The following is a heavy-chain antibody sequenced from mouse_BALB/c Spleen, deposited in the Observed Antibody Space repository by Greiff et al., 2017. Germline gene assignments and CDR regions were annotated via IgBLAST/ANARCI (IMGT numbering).Heavy chain of an antibody. Sequence: QVQLKESGPDLVAPSQSLSITCTVSGFSLTSYGVHWVRQPPGKGLEWLVVIWSDGSTTYNSALKSRLSISKDNSKSQVFLKMNSLQTDDTAMYYCARHAYGNYEGYFDYWGQGTTLTVSS. CDR1: GFSLTSYG. D-gene: IGHD2-1*01. V-gene: IGHV2-6-2*01. J-gene: IGHJ2*01. CDR2: IWSDGST. CDR3: ARHAYGNYEGYFDY.